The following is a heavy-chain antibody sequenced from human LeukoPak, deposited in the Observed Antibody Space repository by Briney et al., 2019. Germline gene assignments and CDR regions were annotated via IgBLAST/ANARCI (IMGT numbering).Heavy chain of an antibody. D-gene: IGHD3-22*01. CDR3: ARGYYEFDY. J-gene: IGHJ4*02. CDR1: GFTSSSYW. CDR2: IKQDGSEK. V-gene: IGHV3-7*01. Sequence: GGSLRPSCASSGFTSSSYWMSWVRPAPEKGLGWVANIKQDGSEKCYVDSVKGRFTIYRESAKNLLFMQMNSLRADDTAVYYCARGYYEFDYWGQGTLVTVSS.